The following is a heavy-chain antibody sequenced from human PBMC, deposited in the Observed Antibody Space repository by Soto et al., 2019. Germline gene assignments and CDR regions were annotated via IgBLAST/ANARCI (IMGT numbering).Heavy chain of an antibody. Sequence: SETLSLTCTVSGGSISSSSYYWGWIRQPPGKGLEWIGSIYYSGSTYYNPSLKSRVTISVDTSKNQFSLKLSSVTAADTAVYYCARHGKSYDFYMDVWGKGTTVTVSS. J-gene: IGHJ6*03. CDR1: GGSISSSSYY. V-gene: IGHV4-39*01. D-gene: IGHD3-3*01. CDR3: ARHGKSYDFYMDV. CDR2: IYYSGST.